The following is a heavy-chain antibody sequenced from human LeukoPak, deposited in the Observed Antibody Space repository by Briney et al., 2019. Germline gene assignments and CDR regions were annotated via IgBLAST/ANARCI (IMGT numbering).Heavy chain of an antibody. CDR3: AKVKEVYAGGYFFDS. CDR1: GFTFSSYA. Sequence: PGGSLRLSCAASGFTFSSYAMSWVRQAPGKGLEWISAISGSGGSTYSADSVKGRFTISRDNSKNTLYLQMNSLRAEDTAVYYCAKVKEVYAGGYFFDSWGQGTLVAVSS. CDR2: ISGSGGST. D-gene: IGHD5-12*01. V-gene: IGHV3-23*01. J-gene: IGHJ4*02.